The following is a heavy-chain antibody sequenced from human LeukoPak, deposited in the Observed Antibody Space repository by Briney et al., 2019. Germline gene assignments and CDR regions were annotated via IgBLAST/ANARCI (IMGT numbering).Heavy chain of an antibody. D-gene: IGHD4-17*01. Sequence: PGGSLRLSCAASGFTFSSYWMSWVRQAPGKGLEWVANIKQDGSEKYYVDSVKGRFTISRDNAKNSLYLQMNSLRAEDTAVYYCARAKEGDLYGDLYFDYWGQGTLVTVSS. CDR3: ARAKEGDLYGDLYFDY. CDR2: IKQDGSEK. CDR1: GFTFSSYW. J-gene: IGHJ4*02. V-gene: IGHV3-7*01.